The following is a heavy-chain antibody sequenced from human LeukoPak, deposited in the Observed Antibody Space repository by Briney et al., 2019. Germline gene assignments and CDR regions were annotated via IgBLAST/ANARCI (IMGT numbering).Heavy chain of an antibody. Sequence: PGGSLRLSCAASGFTFSSYGMHWVRRAPGKGLEWVAFIRYDGSNKYYADSVKGRFTISRDNSKNTLYLQMNSLRAEDTAVYYCAKGVGYYYYMDVWGKGTTVTVSS. J-gene: IGHJ6*03. CDR2: IRYDGSNK. CDR3: AKGVGYYYYMDV. V-gene: IGHV3-30*02. CDR1: GFTFSSYG.